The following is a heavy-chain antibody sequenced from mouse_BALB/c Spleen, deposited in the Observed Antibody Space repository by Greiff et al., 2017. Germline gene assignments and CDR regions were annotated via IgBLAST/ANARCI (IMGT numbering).Heavy chain of an antibody. CDR1: GYSITSDYA. Sequence: VQLKESGPGLVKPSQSLSLTCTVTGYSITSDYAWNWIRQFPGNKLEWMGYISYSGSTSYNPSLKSRISITRDTSKNQFFLQLNSVTTEDTATYYCARSALTGKYAMDYWGQGTSVTVSS. D-gene: IGHD4-1*01. CDR3: ARSALTGKYAMDY. V-gene: IGHV3-2*02. CDR2: ISYSGST. J-gene: IGHJ4*01.